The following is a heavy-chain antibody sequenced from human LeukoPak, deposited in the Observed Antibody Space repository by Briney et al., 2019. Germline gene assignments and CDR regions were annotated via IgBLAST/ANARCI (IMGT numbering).Heavy chain of an antibody. Sequence: GTSLRLSCEASGFTFTRNAMHWVRQAPGKGLEWVAVISYDGSNKYYADSVKGRFTISRDNSKNTLYLQMNSLRAEDTAVYYCARERGYSSSLDYWGQGTLVTVSS. V-gene: IGHV3-30*04. CDR1: GFTFTRNA. D-gene: IGHD5-18*01. J-gene: IGHJ4*02. CDR3: ARERGYSSSLDY. CDR2: ISYDGSNK.